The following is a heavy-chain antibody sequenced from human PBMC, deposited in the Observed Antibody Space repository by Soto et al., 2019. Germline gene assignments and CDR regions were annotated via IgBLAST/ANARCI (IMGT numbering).Heavy chain of an antibody. V-gene: IGHV4-59*12. CDR3: ARAMTTVTTIDY. D-gene: IGHD4-17*01. J-gene: IGHJ4*02. Sequence: PSETRSLTSTVSGGSISSYYWSWIRQPPGKGLEWIGYIYHSGSTYYNPSLKSRVTISVDRSKNQFSLKLSSVTAADTAVYYCARAMTTVTTIDYWGQGTLVTVSS. CDR1: GGSISSYY. CDR2: IYHSGST.